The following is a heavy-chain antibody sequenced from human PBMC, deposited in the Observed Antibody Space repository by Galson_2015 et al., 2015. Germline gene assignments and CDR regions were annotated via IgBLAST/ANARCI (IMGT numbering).Heavy chain of an antibody. CDR2: TSGSGGST. CDR1: GFTFSSYA. J-gene: IGHJ4*02. CDR3: AKDQYWGHPKGFDY. D-gene: IGHD7-27*01. V-gene: IGHV3-23*01. Sequence: SLRLSCAASGFTFSSYAMNWVRQAPGKGLEWVSTTSGSGGSTYYADSVKGRFTISRDNSKNTLYVQMNSLRAEDTAVYYCAKDQYWGHPKGFDYWGQGTLVTVSS.